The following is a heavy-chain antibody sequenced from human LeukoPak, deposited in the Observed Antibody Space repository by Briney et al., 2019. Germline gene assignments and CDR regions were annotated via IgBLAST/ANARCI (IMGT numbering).Heavy chain of an antibody. Sequence: GASVKVSCKASGYIFTDYYMHWVRQAPGQGLEWMGWMNPNSGNTGYAQKFQGRVTMTRNTSISTAYMELSSLRSEDTAVYYCARVGENCSGGSCYSYPFDYWGQGTLVTVSS. CDR2: MNPNSGNT. V-gene: IGHV1-8*02. J-gene: IGHJ4*02. CDR1: GYIFTDYY. D-gene: IGHD2-15*01. CDR3: ARVGENCSGGSCYSYPFDY.